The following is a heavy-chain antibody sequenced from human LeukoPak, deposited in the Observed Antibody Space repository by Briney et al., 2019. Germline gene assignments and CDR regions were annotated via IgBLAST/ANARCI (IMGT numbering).Heavy chain of an antibody. CDR2: IKQDGSEK. Sequence: PGGSLRLSCAASGFTFSGYWMSWVRQAPGKGLEWVANIKQDGSEKYYVDSVKGRFTISRDNAKNSLYLQMNSLRAEDTAVYYCARDRTLDSSGWDGGYFDYWGQGTLVTVSS. CDR1: GFTFSGYW. CDR3: ARDRTLDSSGWDGGYFDY. D-gene: IGHD6-19*01. J-gene: IGHJ4*02. V-gene: IGHV3-7*01.